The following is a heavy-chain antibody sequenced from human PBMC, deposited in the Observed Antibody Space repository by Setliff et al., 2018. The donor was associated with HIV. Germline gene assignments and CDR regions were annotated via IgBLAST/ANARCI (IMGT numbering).Heavy chain of an antibody. Sequence: PSETLSLTCNVSGDSLNTYYWSWIRQSGGEGLEWIGRIYASGKTTFNPSLKSRVRMSVDTSKNQFSLKLTSVTASDTAVYYCARGNNDLESFDYWGQGALVTVSS. CDR1: GDSLNTYY. V-gene: IGHV4-4*07. D-gene: IGHD3-3*01. J-gene: IGHJ4*02. CDR2: IYASGKT. CDR3: ARGNNDLESFDY.